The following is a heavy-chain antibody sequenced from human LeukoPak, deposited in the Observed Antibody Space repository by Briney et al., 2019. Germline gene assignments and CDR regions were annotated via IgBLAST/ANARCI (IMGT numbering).Heavy chain of an antibody. J-gene: IGHJ4*02. CDR1: GGSISSESYY. CDR2: INTSGNI. V-gene: IGHV4-61*02. D-gene: IGHD1-26*01. Sequence: PSETLSLTCTVSGGSISSESYYWSWIRQPAGKGLEWIGRINTSGNINYNPSLKSRVTLSVDTSNNQFSLRLNSVTAADTAVYYCARDVGATPGYFDYWGQGTLVTVSS. CDR3: ARDVGATPGYFDY.